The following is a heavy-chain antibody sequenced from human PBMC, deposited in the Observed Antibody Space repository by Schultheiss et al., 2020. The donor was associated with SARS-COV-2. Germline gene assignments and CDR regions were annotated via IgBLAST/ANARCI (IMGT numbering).Heavy chain of an antibody. CDR2: INPSGGST. J-gene: IGHJ6*02. Sequence: ASVKVSCKASGYTFTSYDINWVRQAPGQGLEWMGIINPSGGSTSYAQKFQGRVTMTRDTSTSTVYMELSSLRSEDTAVYYCAREKAPLDIQFLGRSHYYGMDVWGQGTTVTVSS. V-gene: IGHV1-46*01. CDR3: AREKAPLDIQFLGRSHYYGMDV. D-gene: IGHD3-3*01. CDR1: GYTFTSYD.